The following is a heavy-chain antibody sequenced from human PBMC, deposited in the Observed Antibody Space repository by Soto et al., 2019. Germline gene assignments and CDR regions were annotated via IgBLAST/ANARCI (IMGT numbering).Heavy chain of an antibody. V-gene: IGHV4-39*01. D-gene: IGHD2-2*01. CDR2: IYYSGST. CDR1: GGSTSSSSYY. J-gene: IGHJ3*02. CDR3: ARHRIDYAAFDI. Sequence: SETLSLTCTVSGGSTSSSSYYWGWIRQPPGKGLEWIGSIYYSGSTYYNPSLKSRVTISVDTSKNQFSLKLSSVTAADTAVYYCARHRIDYAAFDIWGQGTMVTVSS.